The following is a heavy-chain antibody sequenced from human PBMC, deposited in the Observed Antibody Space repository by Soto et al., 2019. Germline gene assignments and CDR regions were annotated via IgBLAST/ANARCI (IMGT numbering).Heavy chain of an antibody. CDR3: ARNQALPGIQFDN. J-gene: IGHJ4*02. D-gene: IGHD6-19*01. Sequence: EVQLVESGGGLVQPGGSLRLSCAASGFTFSIYSMNWVRQAPGKGLEWVSYISYSSSTIYYADSVKGRFTISRDNAKNSLYLQMNSLRAEDTAVYYCARNQALPGIQFDNWGQGTLVTVSS. CDR2: ISYSSSTI. V-gene: IGHV3-48*01. CDR1: GFTFSIYS.